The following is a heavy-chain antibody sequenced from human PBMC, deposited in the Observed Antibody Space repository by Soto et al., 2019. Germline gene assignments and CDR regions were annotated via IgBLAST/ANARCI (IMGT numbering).Heavy chain of an antibody. J-gene: IGHJ5*01. CDR3: ARDYCSGGNCYLWFDS. D-gene: IGHD2-15*01. V-gene: IGHV1-18*01. CDR1: GYTFNSYG. CDR2: ISAHNGNT. Sequence: QVLLVQSGAEVKKPGASVKVSCKASGYTFNSYGISWVRQAPGRGLEWMGWISAHNGNTNYAQKFQGRVTMTTDTSTRTDYMELVRLRYDEKAVYYCARDYCSGGNCYLWFDSWGQGTLVTVSS.